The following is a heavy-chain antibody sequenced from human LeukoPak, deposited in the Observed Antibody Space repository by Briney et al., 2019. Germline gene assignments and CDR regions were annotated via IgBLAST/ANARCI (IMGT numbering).Heavy chain of an antibody. CDR3: ARESISGHRDFDY. J-gene: IGHJ4*02. CDR2: ISSGSRTI. D-gene: IGHD1-26*01. V-gene: IGHV3-48*01. Sequence: GGSLRLSCAASGFTFSGYSMNWVRQAPGQGLEWLSYISSGSRTIYYADSVKGRFTVSRDNARNSLFLQMNSLRAEDTAVYYCARESISGHRDFDYWGQGALVTVSS. CDR1: GFTFSGYS.